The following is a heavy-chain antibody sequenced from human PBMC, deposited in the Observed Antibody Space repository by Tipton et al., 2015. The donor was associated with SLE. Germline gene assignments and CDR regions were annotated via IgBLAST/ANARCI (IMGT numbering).Heavy chain of an antibody. CDR3: ARSYCRSTSCYPVPYHFYSMDV. D-gene: IGHD2-2*01. CDR2: IIRVFGVV. V-gene: IGHV1-69*01. J-gene: IGHJ6*03. Sequence: QSGPEVKKPGSSVKVSCESSGGSLSNYAVSWVRQAPGQGLEWMGGIIRVFGVVEYAQQFQGRVTITADVSTTIVYMELSGLRSGDTAVYYCARSYCRSTSCYPVPYHFYSMDVWGRGTTVTVSS. CDR1: GGSLSNYA.